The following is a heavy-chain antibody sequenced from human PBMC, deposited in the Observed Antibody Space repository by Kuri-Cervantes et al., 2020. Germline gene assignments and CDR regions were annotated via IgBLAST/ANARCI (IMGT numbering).Heavy chain of an antibody. Sequence: GESLKISCAASGFTFSSYSMSWVRQAPGKGLEWVSYISSSSSTIYYADSVKGRFTISRDNAKNSLYLQMNSLRDEDTAVYYCARKLAYYFDYWGQGTLVTSPQ. CDR1: GFTFSSYS. V-gene: IGHV3-48*02. D-gene: IGHD6-13*01. CDR3: ARKLAYYFDY. CDR2: ISSSSSTI. J-gene: IGHJ4*02.